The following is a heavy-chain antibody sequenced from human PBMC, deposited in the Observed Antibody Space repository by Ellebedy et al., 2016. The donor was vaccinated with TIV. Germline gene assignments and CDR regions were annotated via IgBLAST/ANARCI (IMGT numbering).Heavy chain of an antibody. Sequence: GGSLRLSXAASGSTFSSYSMNWVRQAPGKGLEWVSYISSSSSTIYYADSVKGRFTISRDNAKNSLYLQMNSLRDEDTAVYYCARVPPDRSTFPWGYYYYMDVWGKGTTVTVSS. V-gene: IGHV3-48*02. J-gene: IGHJ6*03. CDR2: ISSSSSTI. D-gene: IGHD1-26*01. CDR1: GSTFSSYS. CDR3: ARVPPDRSTFPWGYYYYMDV.